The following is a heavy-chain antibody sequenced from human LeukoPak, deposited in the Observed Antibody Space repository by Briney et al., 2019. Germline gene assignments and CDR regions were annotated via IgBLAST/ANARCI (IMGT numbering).Heavy chain of an antibody. V-gene: IGHV1-2*06. CDR2: INPDSGGA. Sequence: ASVKASCKASGYTFTGHYMHWVRQAPGQGLEWMGRINPDSGGANYAQKFQGRVTMTRDTSISTAYMELNRLRSDDTAVYYCARDGGDGVDYWGQGTLVTVSS. CDR1: GYTFTGHY. J-gene: IGHJ4*02. CDR3: ARDGGDGVDY. D-gene: IGHD2-21*02.